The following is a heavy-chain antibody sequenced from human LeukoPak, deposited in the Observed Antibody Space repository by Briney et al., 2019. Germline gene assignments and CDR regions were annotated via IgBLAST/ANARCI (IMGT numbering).Heavy chain of an antibody. D-gene: IGHD2-15*01. Sequence: KPSETLSLTCAVYGGSFSGYYWSWIRQPPGKGLEWIGEINHSGSTNYNPSLKSRVTISVDTSKNQFSLKLSSVTAADTAVYYCARGSSLSWHSIWGQGTMVTVSS. CDR1: GGSFSGYY. V-gene: IGHV4-34*01. J-gene: IGHJ3*02. CDR3: ARGSSLSWHSI. CDR2: INHSGST.